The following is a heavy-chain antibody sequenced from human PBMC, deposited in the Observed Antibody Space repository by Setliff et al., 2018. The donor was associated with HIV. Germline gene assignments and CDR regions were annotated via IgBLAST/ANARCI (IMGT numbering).Heavy chain of an antibody. D-gene: IGHD2-15*01. V-gene: IGHV4-59*11. CDR1: GGSISSHY. J-gene: IGHJ4*02. Sequence: SETLSLTCTVSGGSISSHYWSWIRQPPGKGLEWIGSIYYSGSTNYNPSLKSRVTISVDTPKNQFSLKLSSVTAADTAVYYCARGSGRSGGSCYSDYWGQGTLVTVSS. CDR3: ARGSGRSGGSCYSDY. CDR2: IYYSGST.